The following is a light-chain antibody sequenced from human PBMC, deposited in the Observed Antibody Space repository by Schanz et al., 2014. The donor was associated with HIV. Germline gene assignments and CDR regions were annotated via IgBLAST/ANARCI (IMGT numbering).Light chain of an antibody. V-gene: IGLV2-8*01. CDR1: SSDVGSYNL. CDR3: SSYAGRNNLVV. Sequence: QSVLTQPASVSGSPGQSITISCTGTSSDVGSYNLVSWYQQHPGKAPKLMIYEVSKRPSGVPDRLSGSKSGNTASLTVSGLQAEDEADYYCSSYAGRNNLVVFGGGTKVTVL. J-gene: IGLJ2*01. CDR2: EVS.